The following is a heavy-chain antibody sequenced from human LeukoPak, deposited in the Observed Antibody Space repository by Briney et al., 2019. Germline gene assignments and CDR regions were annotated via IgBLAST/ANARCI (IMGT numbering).Heavy chain of an antibody. Sequence: SETLSLTCAVYGGSFSGYYWSWIRQPPGKGLEWIGEINHSGSTNYNPSLKSRVTISVDTSKNQFSLKLSSVTAVDTAVYYCARGGIYGSGSYPLDYWGQGTLVTVSS. CDR2: INHSGST. J-gene: IGHJ4*02. CDR1: GGSFSGYY. V-gene: IGHV4-34*01. CDR3: ARGGIYGSGSYPLDY. D-gene: IGHD3-10*01.